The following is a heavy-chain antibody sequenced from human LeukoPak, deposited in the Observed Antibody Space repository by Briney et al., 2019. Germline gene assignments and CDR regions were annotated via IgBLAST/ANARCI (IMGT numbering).Heavy chain of an antibody. Sequence: PSETLSLTCTVSGGSISSYYWSWIRQPPGKGLEWIGYIYYSGSTNYNPSLKSRVTISVDTSKNQFSLKLSSVTAADTAVYYCARHGRSSWSHKGMDVWGQGTTVTVSS. CDR3: ARHGRSSWSHKGMDV. D-gene: IGHD6-13*01. V-gene: IGHV4-59*08. CDR1: GGSISSYY. J-gene: IGHJ6*02. CDR2: IYYSGST.